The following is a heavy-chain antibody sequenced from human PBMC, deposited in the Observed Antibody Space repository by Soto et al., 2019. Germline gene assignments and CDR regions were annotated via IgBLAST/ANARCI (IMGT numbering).Heavy chain of an antibody. CDR1: GFTFSSYG. D-gene: IGHD4-17*01. Sequence: QVQLVESGGGVVQPGRSLRLSCAASGFTFSSYGMHWVRQAPGKGLEWVAVISYDGSNKYYADSVKGRFTISRDNSKNTLHLQMNSLRAEDTAVYYCAKDLVAVTGPPGDYWGQGTLVTVSS. V-gene: IGHV3-30*18. CDR3: AKDLVAVTGPPGDY. J-gene: IGHJ4*02. CDR2: ISYDGSNK.